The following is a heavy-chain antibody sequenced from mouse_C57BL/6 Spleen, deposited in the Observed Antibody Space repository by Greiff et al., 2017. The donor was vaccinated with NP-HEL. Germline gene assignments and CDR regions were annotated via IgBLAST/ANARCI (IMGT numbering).Heavy chain of an antibody. V-gene: IGHV5-16*01. Sequence: EVMLVESEGGLVQPGSSMKLSCTASGFTFSDYYMAWVRQVPEKGLEWVANINYDGSSTYYLDSLKSRFIISRDNAKNILYLQMSSLKSEDTATYYCARENGYFDVWGTGTTVTVSS. CDR1: GFTFSDYY. J-gene: IGHJ1*03. CDR2: INYDGSST. CDR3: ARENGYFDV.